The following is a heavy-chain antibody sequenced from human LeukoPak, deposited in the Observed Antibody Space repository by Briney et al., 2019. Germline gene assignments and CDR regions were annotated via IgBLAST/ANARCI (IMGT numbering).Heavy chain of an antibody. CDR1: GYTFTNYG. CDR3: ARVRCSGGSCYSNFDY. D-gene: IGHD2-15*01. CDR2: ISAYNGNT. V-gene: IGHV1-18*01. J-gene: IGHJ4*02. Sequence: ASVKVSCKASGYTFTNYGISWVRQAPGQGLEWMGRISAYNGNTNYAQKLQGRVTMTTDTSTSTAYMELRSLRSDDTAVYYCARVRCSGGSCYSNFDYWGQGTLVTVSS.